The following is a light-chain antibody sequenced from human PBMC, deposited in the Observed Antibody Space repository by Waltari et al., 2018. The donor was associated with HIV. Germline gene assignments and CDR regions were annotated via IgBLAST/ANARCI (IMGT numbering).Light chain of an antibody. CDR1: SSDVGGYNY. CDR2: DVS. J-gene: IGLJ1*01. CDR3: SSYTSRSTRV. V-gene: IGLV2-14*01. Sequence: QSALTQPASVSGSPGQSITISCTGTSSDVGGYNYVAWYQQHPGKARTLMIYDVSNRPSGVANRLSGSMSGNPASLAIHGLQAEDQADYYCSSYTSRSTRVFGPGTKVTVL.